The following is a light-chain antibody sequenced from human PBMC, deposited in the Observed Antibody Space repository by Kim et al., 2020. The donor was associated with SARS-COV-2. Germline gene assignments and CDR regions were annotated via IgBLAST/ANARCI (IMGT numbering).Light chain of an antibody. CDR2: DNS. CDR1: SSNIGAGYD. V-gene: IGLV1-40*01. CDR3: QYYDSSLSSYNWV. J-gene: IGLJ3*02. Sequence: QSVLTQPPSVSGAPGQRVTISCTGSSSNIGAGYDVHWYQQLPGTAPKLLIYDNSNRPSGVPDRFSGSKSGTSASLAITGLQAEDEADYYCQYYDSSLSSYNWVFGGGTKVTVL.